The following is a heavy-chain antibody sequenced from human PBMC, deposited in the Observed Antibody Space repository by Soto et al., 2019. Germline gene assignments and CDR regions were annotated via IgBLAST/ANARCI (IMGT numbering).Heavy chain of an antibody. D-gene: IGHD5-18*01. CDR2: IKSKTDGGTT. CDR3: TTDQIQLWFDDYYYGMDV. Sequence: PGGSLRLSCAASGFTFSNAWMNWVRQAPGKGLEWVGRIKSKTDGGTTDYAAPVKGRFTISRDDSKNTLYLQMNSLKTEDTAVYYCTTDQIQLWFDDYYYGMDVWGQGTTVTVSS. J-gene: IGHJ6*02. V-gene: IGHV3-15*07. CDR1: GFTFSNAW.